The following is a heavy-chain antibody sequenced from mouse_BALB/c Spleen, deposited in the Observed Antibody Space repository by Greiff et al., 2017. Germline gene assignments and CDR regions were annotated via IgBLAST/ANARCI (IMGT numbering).Heavy chain of an antibody. Sequence: EVKLQESGPGLVKPSQSLSLTCTVTGYSITSDYAWNWIRQFPGNKLEWMGYISYSGSTSYNPSLKSRISITRDTSKNQFFLQLNSVTTEDTATYYCARRTLRLYFDVWGAGTTVTVSS. CDR3: ARRTLRLYFDV. CDR2: ISYSGST. V-gene: IGHV3-2*02. D-gene: IGHD1-2*01. CDR1: GYSITSDYA. J-gene: IGHJ1*01.